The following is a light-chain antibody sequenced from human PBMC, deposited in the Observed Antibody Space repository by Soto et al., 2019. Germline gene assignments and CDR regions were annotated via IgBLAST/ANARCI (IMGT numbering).Light chain of an antibody. CDR3: QQTYSTPIT. J-gene: IGKJ5*01. CDR1: QSISSY. Sequence: IQMTQSPSSLSASVGDRFTITCRASQSISSYLNWYQQKPGKAPKLLIYAASSLQSGVPSRFSGSGSGTDFTLTISSLQPEDFVTYYCQQTYSTPITFGQGTRLEIK. CDR2: AAS. V-gene: IGKV1-39*01.